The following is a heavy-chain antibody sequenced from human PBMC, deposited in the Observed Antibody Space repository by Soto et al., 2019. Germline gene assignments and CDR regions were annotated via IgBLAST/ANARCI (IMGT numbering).Heavy chain of an antibody. CDR3: AKNKEGFYYFDY. CDR1: GFTLTKIP. Sequence: DVQLLESGGGLVQPGGSLRLSCAASGFTLTKIPIRWSARGPGKGREWVSAISGTGDGTYYADSVKGRFTISRDTSRNTVYLQLNSLRAEDTATYYCAKNKEGFYYFDYWGQGTLVTVSS. V-gene: IGHV3-23*01. CDR2: ISGTGDGT. J-gene: IGHJ4*02.